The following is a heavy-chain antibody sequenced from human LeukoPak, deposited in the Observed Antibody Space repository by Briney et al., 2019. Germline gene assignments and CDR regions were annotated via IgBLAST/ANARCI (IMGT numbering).Heavy chain of an antibody. Sequence: ASVKVSCKASGYAFTSYDINWVRQATGQGLEWMGWMNPNSGNTGYAQKFQGRVTITKNTSISTAYMELRSLRSEDTAVYYCARGRVGSSITAGHYYMDVWGKGTTVTVSS. J-gene: IGHJ6*03. CDR1: GYAFTSYD. CDR2: MNPNSGNT. D-gene: IGHD6-13*01. V-gene: IGHV1-8*03. CDR3: ARGRVGSSITAGHYYMDV.